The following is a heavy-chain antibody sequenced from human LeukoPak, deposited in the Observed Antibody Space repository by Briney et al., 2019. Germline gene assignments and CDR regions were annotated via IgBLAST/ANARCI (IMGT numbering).Heavy chain of an antibody. V-gene: IGHV3-15*01. J-gene: IGHJ4*02. Sequence: GGSLRLSCAASGFTLSNAWMSWVRQAPGKGLEWVGRIKSKTDGGTTDYAAPVKGRFTISRDDSKNTLYLQMNSLKTEDTAVYYCTTFRDELPNDYWGQGTLVTVSS. CDR1: GFTLSNAW. D-gene: IGHD3-10*01. CDR3: TTFRDELPNDY. CDR2: IKSKTDGGTT.